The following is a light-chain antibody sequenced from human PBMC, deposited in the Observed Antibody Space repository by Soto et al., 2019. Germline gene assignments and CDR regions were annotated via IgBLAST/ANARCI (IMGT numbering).Light chain of an antibody. Sequence: QSVLTQPPSVFGAPGQRVTISCTGSSSNVGAGYDVHWYQQIPGTAPKLLIYANKNRPSGVPDRFSASKSGASASLAISGLQPEDEADYYCQSYGDIVTTVFGTGTKVTVL. CDR3: QSYGDIVTTV. CDR1: SSNVGAGYD. CDR2: ANK. V-gene: IGLV1-40*01. J-gene: IGLJ1*01.